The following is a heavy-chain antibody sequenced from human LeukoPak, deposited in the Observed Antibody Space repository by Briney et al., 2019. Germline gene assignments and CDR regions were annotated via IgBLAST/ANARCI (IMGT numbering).Heavy chain of an antibody. CDR1: GYTFTGHF. V-gene: IGHV1-2*02. CDR3: AFWNDFSAFWISPVDD. J-gene: IGHJ4*02. D-gene: IGHD3-3*01. CDR2: INPNSGGT. Sequence: AAVSVSCKASGYTFTGHFMHWVRQAPGQGLEWMGWINPNSGGTNYAQKFQGRVTLTGDTSIMTAYMELSRLTSDDTAVYYCAFWNDFSAFWISPVDDWGQG.